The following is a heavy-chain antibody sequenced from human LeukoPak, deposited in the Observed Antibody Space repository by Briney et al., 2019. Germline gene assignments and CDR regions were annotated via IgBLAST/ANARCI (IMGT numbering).Heavy chain of an antibody. CDR2: IIPILGIA. J-gene: IGHJ4*02. CDR3: AREGAMVYGPFDY. V-gene: IGHV1-69*10. D-gene: IGHD2-8*01. Sequence: VKVSCKASGGTFSSYAISWVRQAPGQGLEWMGRIIPILGIANYAQKFQGRVTITADKSTSTAYMELSSLRSEDTAVYYCAREGAMVYGPFDYWGQGTLVTVSS. CDR1: GGTFSSYA.